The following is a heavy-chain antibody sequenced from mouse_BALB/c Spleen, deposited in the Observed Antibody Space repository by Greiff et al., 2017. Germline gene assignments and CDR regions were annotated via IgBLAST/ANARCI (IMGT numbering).Heavy chain of an antibody. CDR3: ARWEYGNYYYAMDY. CDR2: INPSSGYT. Sequence: VQLQQSAAELARPGASVKMSCKASGYTFTSYTMHWVKQRPGQGLEWIGYINPSSGYTEYNQKFKDKTTLTADKSSSTAYMQLSSLTSEDSAVYYCARWEYGNYYYAMDYWGQGTSVTVSS. D-gene: IGHD2-10*02. CDR1: GYTFTSYT. V-gene: IGHV1-4*02. J-gene: IGHJ4*01.